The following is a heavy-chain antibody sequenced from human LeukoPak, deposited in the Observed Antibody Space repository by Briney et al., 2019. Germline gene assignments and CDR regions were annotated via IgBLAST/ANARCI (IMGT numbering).Heavy chain of an antibody. CDR2: ISHDGSNK. V-gene: IGHV3-30-3*01. J-gene: IGHJ4*02. Sequence: GGSLRLSCAASGFTFSSYAMHWVRQAPGKGLEWVAVISHDGSNKYYADSVKGRFTISRDNSKNTLYLQMNSLRAEDTAVYYCARDPYYYDSSGYLVYWGQGTLVTVSS. CDR3: ARDPYYYDSSGYLVY. CDR1: GFTFSSYA. D-gene: IGHD3-22*01.